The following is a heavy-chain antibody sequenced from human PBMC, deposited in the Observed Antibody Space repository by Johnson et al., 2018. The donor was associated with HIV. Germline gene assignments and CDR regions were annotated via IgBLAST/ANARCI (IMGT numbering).Heavy chain of an antibody. CDR1: GFTFSSYA. Sequence: VQLVESGGGVVQPGRSLRLSCAASGFTFSSYAMHWVRQAPGKGLEWVGRIKSKTDGGTTDYAAPVKGRCTISRDDSKNTLYLQMNSLKTEDTAVYYCTTDRAAARDAFDIWGQGTMVTVSS. CDR3: TTDRAAARDAFDI. V-gene: IGHV3-15*01. CDR2: IKSKTDGGTT. J-gene: IGHJ3*02. D-gene: IGHD6-13*01.